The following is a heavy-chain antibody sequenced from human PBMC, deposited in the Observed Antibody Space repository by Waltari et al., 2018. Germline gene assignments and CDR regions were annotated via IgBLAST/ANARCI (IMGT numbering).Heavy chain of an antibody. Sequence: QVQLQESGPGLVKPSQTLSLTCTVPGGSIRSGGYYWSWIRQHPGKGLEWIGYIYYSGSTYYNPSLKSRVTISVDTSKNQFSLKLSSVTAADTAVYYCARDGPRFLESGYYFDYWGQGTLVTVSS. CDR2: IYYSGST. CDR3: ARDGPRFLESGYYFDY. J-gene: IGHJ4*02. CDR1: GGSIRSGGYY. D-gene: IGHD3-3*01. V-gene: IGHV4-31*03.